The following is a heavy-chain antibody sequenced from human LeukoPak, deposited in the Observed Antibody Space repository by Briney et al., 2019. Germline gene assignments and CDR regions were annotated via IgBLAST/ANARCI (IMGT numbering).Heavy chain of an antibody. CDR2: ISDNGSP. D-gene: IGHD3-9*01. J-gene: IGHJ6*02. CDR1: SGSITGYY. Sequence: PSETLSLTCTVSSGSITGYYWSWMRQPPGKGLEWIGYISDNGSPTYNPSLKTRVTISVDTSKTQLSLRLTSVTAADTAVYYCARDHWLISSNTWYYYGLDVWGQGTTVTVSS. V-gene: IGHV4-59*01. CDR3: ARDHWLISSNTWYYYGLDV.